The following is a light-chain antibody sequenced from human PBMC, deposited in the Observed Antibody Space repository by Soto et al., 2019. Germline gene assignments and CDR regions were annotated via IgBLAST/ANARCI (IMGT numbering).Light chain of an antibody. CDR1: SGHSSYI. Sequence: VVTQSSSASASLGSSVKLTCTLSSGHSSYIIAWHQQQPGKAPRYLMKLEGSGSYNKGSGVPDRFSGSSSGADRYLTISNLQFEDEADYYCETWDSNTNWVFGGGTKLTVL. V-gene: IGLV4-60*02. CDR3: ETWDSNTNWV. J-gene: IGLJ3*02. CDR2: LEGSGSY.